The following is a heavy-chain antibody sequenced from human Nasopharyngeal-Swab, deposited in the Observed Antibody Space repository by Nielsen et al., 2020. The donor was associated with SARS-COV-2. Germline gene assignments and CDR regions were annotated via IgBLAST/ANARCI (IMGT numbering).Heavy chain of an antibody. CDR1: GGSISSSSYY. CDR2: NYYSGST. J-gene: IGHJ5*02. Sequence: SETLSLTCTVSGGSISSSSYYWGWIRQPPGKGLEWIGSNYYSGSTYYNPSLKSRVTISVDTSKNQFSLKLNSVTAADTAVYYCARHEGGVRYFDWLLTGPNWFDPWGQGTLVTVSS. V-gene: IGHV4-39*01. CDR3: ARHEGGVRYFDWLLTGPNWFDP. D-gene: IGHD3-9*01.